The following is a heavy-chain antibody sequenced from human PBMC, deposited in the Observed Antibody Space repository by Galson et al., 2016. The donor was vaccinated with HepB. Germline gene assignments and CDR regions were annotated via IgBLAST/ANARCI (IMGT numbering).Heavy chain of an antibody. V-gene: IGHV3-30*11. Sequence: SLRLSCAVSGFDVSIHALHWLRQAPGEGLEWVALISYDATNAYYADSMKGRFTISRDRSKNTLHLQIDGLRLEDTAMYYCARDRGRGYSHQPLEALDVWGQGTMVTVSS. D-gene: IGHD5-12*01. J-gene: IGHJ3*01. CDR1: GFDVSIHA. CDR2: ISYDATNA. CDR3: ARDRGRGYSHQPLEALDV.